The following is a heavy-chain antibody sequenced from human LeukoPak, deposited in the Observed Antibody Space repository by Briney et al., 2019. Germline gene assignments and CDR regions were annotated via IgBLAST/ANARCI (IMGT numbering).Heavy chain of an antibody. CDR1: GYSFTSYW. D-gene: IGHD4-17*01. V-gene: IGHV5-51*01. CDR3: ARRAPLSGESFDY. Sequence: GESLKISCKGSGYSFTSYWIGWVRQMPGKGLEWMGIIYPGDSDTRYCPSFQGQVTMSADKSINTAYLQWSSLKASDTAMYYCARRAPLSGESFDYWGQGTLVTVSS. CDR2: IYPGDSDT. J-gene: IGHJ4*02.